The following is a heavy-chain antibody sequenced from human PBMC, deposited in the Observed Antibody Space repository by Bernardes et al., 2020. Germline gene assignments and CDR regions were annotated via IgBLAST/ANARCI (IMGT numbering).Heavy chain of an antibody. CDR1: GGSISSSNW. CDR3: ARDHDIVVVPAAMSRDAFDI. CDR2: IYHSGST. Sequence: SETLSLTCAVSGGSISSSNWWSWVRQPPGKGLEWIGEIYHSGSTNYNPSLKSRVTISVDKSKNQFSLKLSSVTAADTAVYYCARDHDIVVVPAAMSRDAFDIWGQGTMVTVSS. J-gene: IGHJ3*02. D-gene: IGHD2-2*01. V-gene: IGHV4-4*02.